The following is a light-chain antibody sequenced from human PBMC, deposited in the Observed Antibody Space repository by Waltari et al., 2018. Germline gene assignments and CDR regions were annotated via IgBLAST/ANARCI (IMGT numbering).Light chain of an antibody. CDR1: SLRSYY. CDR3: HARDGSGSGGS. V-gene: IGLV3-19*01. J-gene: IGLJ2*01. CDR2: DQN. Sequence: SSELTQDPAVSVAMGKTVTITCRGNSLRSYYASWYPQRPGHAPTLVIYDQNTRPSGGPDRFSGSRSDNTASLAIAGAQAEDEASYYCHARDGSGSGGSFGGGTKLTVL.